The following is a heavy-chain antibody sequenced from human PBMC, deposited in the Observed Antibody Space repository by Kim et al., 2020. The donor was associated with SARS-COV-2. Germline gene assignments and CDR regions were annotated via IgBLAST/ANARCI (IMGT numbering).Heavy chain of an antibody. Sequence: ASVKVSCKASGYTFTSYAMHWVRQAPGQTLEWMGWINAGNGNTKYSQKFQSRVTFTRDTSASTAYMELSSLRSEDTAVYYCARGSSGSSLGGDWGQGTLVTVSS. CDR1: GYTFTSYA. CDR3: ARGSSGSSLGGD. CDR2: INAGNGNT. J-gene: IGHJ4*02. D-gene: IGHD1-26*01. V-gene: IGHV1-3*01.